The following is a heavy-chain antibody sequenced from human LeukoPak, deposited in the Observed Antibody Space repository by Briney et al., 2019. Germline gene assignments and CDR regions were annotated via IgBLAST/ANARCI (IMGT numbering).Heavy chain of an antibody. J-gene: IGHJ4*02. CDR3: ARDRPYYYDIPPTITPFDY. CDR2: ISAYNGNT. CDR1: GYTFTSYG. Sequence: GASVKVSCEASGYTFTSYGISWVRQAPGQGLEWMGWISAYNGNTNYAQKLQGRVTMTTDTSTSTAYMELRSLRSDDTAVYYCARDRPYYYDIPPTITPFDYWGQGTLVTVSS. D-gene: IGHD3-22*01. V-gene: IGHV1-18*01.